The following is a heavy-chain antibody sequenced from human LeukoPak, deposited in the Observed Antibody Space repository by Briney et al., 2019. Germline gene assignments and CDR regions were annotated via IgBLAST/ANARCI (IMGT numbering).Heavy chain of an antibody. V-gene: IGHV4-61*02. CDR2: IYTSGST. CDR1: GGSIGSGSYY. J-gene: IGHJ4*02. D-gene: IGHD3-10*01. CDR3: ARESRGFGELLMDY. Sequence: SQTLSLTCTVSGGSIGSGSYYWSWLRQPAGKGLEWIGRIYTSGSTNYNPSLKSRVTISVDTSKNQFSLRLSSVTAADTAVYYCARESRGFGELLMDYWGQGTLVTVSS.